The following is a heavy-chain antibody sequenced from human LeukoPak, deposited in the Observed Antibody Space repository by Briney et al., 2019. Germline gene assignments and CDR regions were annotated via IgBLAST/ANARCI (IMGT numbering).Heavy chain of an antibody. J-gene: IGHJ3*02. CDR1: GGSISDYY. V-gene: IGHV4-59*01. CDR2: IYYSGRT. CDR3: ARDFRGSVDAFDI. Sequence: PSQTLSLICAVSGGSISDYYWNWMRQPPGKGLEWIGYIYYSGRTNYNPSLKSRVSISVDTSKNQFSLKLSSVTAADTAVYYCARDFRGSVDAFDIWGQGTMVAVSS.